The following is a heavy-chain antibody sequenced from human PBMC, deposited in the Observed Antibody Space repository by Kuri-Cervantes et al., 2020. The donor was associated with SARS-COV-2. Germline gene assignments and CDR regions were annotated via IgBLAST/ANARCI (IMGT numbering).Heavy chain of an antibody. CDR2: IYYSGST. D-gene: IGHD6-13*01. V-gene: IGHV4-61*01. J-gene: IGHJ4*02. Sequence: SETLSLTCTVSGGSVSSGSYYWSWIRQPPGKGLEWIGYIYYSGSTNYNPSLKSRVTISVDTSKNQFSLKLSSVTAADTAVYYCARSSSSWYYYFDYWGQGTLVTVSS. CDR1: GGSVSSGSYY. CDR3: ARSSSSWYYYFDY.